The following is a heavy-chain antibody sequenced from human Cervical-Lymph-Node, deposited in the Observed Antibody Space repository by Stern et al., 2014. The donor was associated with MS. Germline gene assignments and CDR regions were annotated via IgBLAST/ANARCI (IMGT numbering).Heavy chain of an antibody. CDR3: AREGSVTNALDI. CDR2: INPHNGGT. D-gene: IGHD3-10*01. V-gene: IGHV1-2*06. J-gene: IGHJ3*02. Sequence: QVQLVQSGAEVKNPGASVRVSCKASGYTFTDYYFHWVRQSSGQGLEWMVRINPHNGGTDYAQKFQGRVTITRDRSINTAYMHLSSLTSDDAAVYYCAREGSVTNALDIWGQGTMVSVSS. CDR1: GYTFTDYY.